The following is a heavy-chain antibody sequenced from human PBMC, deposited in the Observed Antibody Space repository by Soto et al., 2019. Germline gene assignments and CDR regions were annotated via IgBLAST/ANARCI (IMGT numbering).Heavy chain of an antibody. CDR1: IGSFSGYY. V-gene: IGHV4-34*01. J-gene: IGHJ4*02. Sequence: SETLSLTCAVYIGSFSGYYWSWIRQPPGKGLEWIGEINHSGSTNYNPSLKSRVTISVDTSKNQFSLKLSSVTAADTAVYYCARGQRIGVITTWFDYWGQGTLVTVS. CDR3: ARGQRIGVITTWFDY. D-gene: IGHD3-22*01. CDR2: INHSGST.